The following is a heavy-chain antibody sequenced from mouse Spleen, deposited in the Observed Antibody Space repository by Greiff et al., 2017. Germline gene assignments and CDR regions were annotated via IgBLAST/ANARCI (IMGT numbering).Heavy chain of an antibody. Sequence: EVKLEESGGGLVKPGGSLKLSCAASGFTFSSYAMSWVRQTPEKRLEWVATISDGGSYTYYPDNVKGRFTISRDNAKNNLYLQMSHLKSEDTAMYYCARDRGYGSSYDYFDYWGQGTTLTVSS. V-gene: IGHV5-4*01. D-gene: IGHD1-1*01. J-gene: IGHJ2*01. CDR2: ISDGGSYT. CDR3: ARDRGYGSSYDYFDY. CDR1: GFTFSSYA.